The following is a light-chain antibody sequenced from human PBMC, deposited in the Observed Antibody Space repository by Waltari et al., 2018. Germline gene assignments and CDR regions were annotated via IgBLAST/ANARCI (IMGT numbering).Light chain of an antibody. J-gene: IGLJ2*01. Sequence: QSALTQPASVSGSPGQSITISCTGTNNAIGSYNLVSWYQPHPGKAPKVIICEVNKRPSGVSNRFSGSKSGNTASLTVSGLHPEDEADYYCCSYAGTPRVVFGGGTKLTVL. CDR1: NNAIGSYNL. CDR2: EVN. CDR3: CSYAGTPRVV. V-gene: IGLV2-23*02.